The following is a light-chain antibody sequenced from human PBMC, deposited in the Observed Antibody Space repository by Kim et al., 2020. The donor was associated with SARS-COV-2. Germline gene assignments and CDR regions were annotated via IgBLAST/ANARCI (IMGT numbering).Light chain of an antibody. V-gene: IGKV3-15*01. CDR2: DAS. Sequence: IVMTQSPGTLSVSPGERVTLSCRASQSVTTNLAWYQQKPGQTPSLVIYDASTRATDIPGRFSGSGSGAEFTLTISSLQSGDFALYYCQQYHKWPLTFGGGTKVDIK. CDR3: QQYHKWPLT. J-gene: IGKJ4*01. CDR1: QSVTTN.